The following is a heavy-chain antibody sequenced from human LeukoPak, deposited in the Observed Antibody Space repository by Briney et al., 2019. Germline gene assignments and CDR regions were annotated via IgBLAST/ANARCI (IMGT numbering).Heavy chain of an antibody. CDR3: TTDDYDVYYYYGMDV. CDR2: IKSKTDGGTT. V-gene: IGHV3-15*01. J-gene: IGHJ6*02. D-gene: IGHD4-17*01. Sequence: GGSLRLSCAASGFTFSNAWMSWVRQAPGKGLEWVGRIKSKTDGGTTDYAAPVKGRFTISRDDSKNTLYLQMNSLKTEDTAVYYCTTDDYDVYYYYGMDVWGQGTTVTVSS. CDR1: GFTFSNAW.